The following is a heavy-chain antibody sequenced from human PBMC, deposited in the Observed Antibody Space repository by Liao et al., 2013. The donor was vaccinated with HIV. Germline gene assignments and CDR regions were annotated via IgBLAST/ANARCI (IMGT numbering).Heavy chain of an antibody. D-gene: IGHD6-13*01. CDR3: ARVQHLAQFDS. J-gene: IGHJ4*02. V-gene: IGHV4-4*07. Sequence: QVQLQESGPGLVRPSETLSLTCTVSGGSISDNYWTWVRQPAGNRLEWIGRIYTSGNTIYNPSLKSRVTMSVDTSKNQFSLNLSSVTAADTAIYYCARVQHLAQFDSWGQGTLVTVSS. CDR2: IYTSGNT. CDR1: GGSISDNY.